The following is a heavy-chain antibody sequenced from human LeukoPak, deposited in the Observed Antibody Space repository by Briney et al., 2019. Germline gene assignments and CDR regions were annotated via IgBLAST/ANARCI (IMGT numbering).Heavy chain of an antibody. V-gene: IGHV3-30*04. CDR2: ISYDGSNQ. J-gene: IGHJ6*03. D-gene: IGHD3-3*01. CDR3: AKDGIRFLVVYYYYMDV. CDR1: GFTFSNYA. Sequence: GGSLRLSCAASGFTFSNYAMHWVRQAPGKGLEWVAVISYDGSNQEYADSVKGLFIISRDNSKATLYLQMNSLRAEDTAMYYCAKDGIRFLVVYYYYMDVWGKGTTVTVSS.